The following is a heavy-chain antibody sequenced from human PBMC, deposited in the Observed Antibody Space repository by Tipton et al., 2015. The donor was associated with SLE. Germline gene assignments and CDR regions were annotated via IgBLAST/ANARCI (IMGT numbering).Heavy chain of an antibody. D-gene: IGHD5-24*01. CDR2: IIPIFGTP. V-gene: IGHV1-69*01. CDR3: ARRGWLQLDWYFDL. CDR1: GGTFSNFA. J-gene: IGHJ2*01. Sequence: QLVQSGPEVKKPGSSVKVSCKASGGTFSNFAISWVRQAPGQGLEWMGEIIPIFGTPNSAQKFQGRVTITADEVTSTAYMELSSLRPEDTAVYYCARRGWLQLDWYFDLWGRGILVTVSS.